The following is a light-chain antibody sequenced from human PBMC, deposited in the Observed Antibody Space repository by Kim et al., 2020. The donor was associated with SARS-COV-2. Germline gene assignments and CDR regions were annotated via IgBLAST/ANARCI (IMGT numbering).Light chain of an antibody. V-gene: IGKV3-20*01. CDR3: QQYSSSPRT. CDR2: GAS. J-gene: IGKJ1*01. CDR1: QSVSSSY. Sequence: SPGERATLTSRASQSVSSSYLAWYQQKPGQAPRLLIYGASSRATGIPDRFSGSGSGTDFTLTSSRLEPEDFAVYYCQQYSSSPRTFGQGTKVDIK.